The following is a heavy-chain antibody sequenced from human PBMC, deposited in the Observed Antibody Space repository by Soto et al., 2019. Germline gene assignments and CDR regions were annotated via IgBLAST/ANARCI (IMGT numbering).Heavy chain of an antibody. D-gene: IGHD2-15*01. V-gene: IGHV3-9*01. CDR2: ISYYSGSI. CDR3: AESKGGTENGMDV. CDR1: GFRFDDYG. Sequence: EVQLVESGGGLVQPGRSLRLSCAASGFRFDDYGMHWVRQVPGKGLEWVSGISYYSGSIGYADSVKGRVTISRDNAKNSLYVRMNSLRAEDTALYYCAESKGGTENGMDVWGQGTTFTVSS. J-gene: IGHJ6*02.